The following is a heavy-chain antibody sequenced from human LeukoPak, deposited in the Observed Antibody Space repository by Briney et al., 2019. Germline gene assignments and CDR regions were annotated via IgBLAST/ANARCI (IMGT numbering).Heavy chain of an antibody. CDR3: AKLVSTTQMGDY. CDR2: ISGGGAGT. D-gene: IGHD2/OR15-2a*01. Sequence: GSLRLSCAASAFKFSSYAMNWVRQAPGKGLEWVAGISGGGAGTYYVDSVKGRFTISRDNSKNTLYLQMNSLGAEDTAVYYCAKLVSTTQMGDYWGQGTPVTVSS. CDR1: AFKFSSYA. V-gene: IGHV3-23*01. J-gene: IGHJ4*02.